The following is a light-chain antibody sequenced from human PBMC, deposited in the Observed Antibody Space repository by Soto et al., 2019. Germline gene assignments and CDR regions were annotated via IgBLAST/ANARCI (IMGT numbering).Light chain of an antibody. Sequence: EIVLTQSPGTLSLSPGERATLSCRASQSVSSSYLAWYQQKPGQAPRLLIYGASSRATGSPDRFSGSGSGTDFTLTISRLEPEDFAVYYCQQYGSSQTFGQGTNVEIK. CDR1: QSVSSSY. J-gene: IGKJ1*01. CDR2: GAS. CDR3: QQYGSSQT. V-gene: IGKV3-20*01.